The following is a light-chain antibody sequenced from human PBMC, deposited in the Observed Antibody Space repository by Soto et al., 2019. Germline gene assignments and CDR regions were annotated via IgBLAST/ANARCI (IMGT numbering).Light chain of an antibody. CDR3: QQYNTYST. J-gene: IGKJ1*01. CDR2: KAS. Sequence: DIQMTQSPSTLSASVGDRVTITCRASQSISSWLAWYQQKPGKAPKLPIYKASSLESGVPSRFSGSGSGTEFTLTIISLQPDDFATYYCQQYNTYSTFGQGTKVEIK. V-gene: IGKV1-5*03. CDR1: QSISSW.